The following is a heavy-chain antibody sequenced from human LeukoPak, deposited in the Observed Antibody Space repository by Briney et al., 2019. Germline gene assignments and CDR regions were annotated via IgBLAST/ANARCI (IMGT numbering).Heavy chain of an antibody. CDR2: IYYSGST. CDR3: ARGLPTRFDY. D-gene: IGHD2-15*01. J-gene: IGHJ4*02. Sequence: PSETLSPTCTVSGGSISSSSYYWGWIRQPPGKGLEWIGSIYYSGSTYYNPSLKSRVTISVDTSKNQFSLKLSSVTAADTAVYYCARGLPTRFDYWGQGTLVTVSS. CDR1: GGSISSSSYY. V-gene: IGHV4-39*07.